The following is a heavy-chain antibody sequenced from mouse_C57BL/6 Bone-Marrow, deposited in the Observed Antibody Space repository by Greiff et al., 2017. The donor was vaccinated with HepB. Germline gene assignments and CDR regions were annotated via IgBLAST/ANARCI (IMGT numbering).Heavy chain of an antibody. J-gene: IGHJ1*03. Sequence: EVQLQQSGAELVRPGASVKLSCTASGFNIKDYYMHWVKQRPEQGLEWIGRIDPEDGDTEYAPKFQGKATMTADTSSNTAYLQLSSLTSEDTAVYYCFYYGSSYGYFDVWGTGTTVTVSS. D-gene: IGHD1-1*01. CDR1: GFNIKDYY. CDR2: IDPEDGDT. CDR3: FYYGSSYGYFDV. V-gene: IGHV14-1*01.